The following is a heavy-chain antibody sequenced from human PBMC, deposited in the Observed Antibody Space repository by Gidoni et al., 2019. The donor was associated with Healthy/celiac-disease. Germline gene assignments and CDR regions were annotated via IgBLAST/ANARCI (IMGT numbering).Heavy chain of an antibody. J-gene: IGHJ4*02. Sequence: QVQLVQSGAQVKKPGSSVKVPCKASGGTFSSDAISWVRQAPGQGLEWMGGIIPIFGTANYAQKFQGRVTITADESTSTAYMELRSLRSEDTAVYYCARELHYCSGGSCYGYWGQGTLVTVSS. V-gene: IGHV1-69*01. D-gene: IGHD2-15*01. CDR2: IIPIFGTA. CDR1: GGTFSSDA. CDR3: ARELHYCSGGSCYGY.